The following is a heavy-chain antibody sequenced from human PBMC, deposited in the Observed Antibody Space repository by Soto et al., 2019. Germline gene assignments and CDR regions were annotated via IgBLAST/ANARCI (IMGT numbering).Heavy chain of an antibody. CDR3: ARSHYGGWAAWFDP. CDR2: INAGRQT. D-gene: IGHD3-10*01. V-gene: IGHV4-34*01. J-gene: IGHJ5*02. Sequence: QVQLQQWGAGLLKPSETLSLTCGVHGESLSGYYWTWIRQPPGRGLVWIGEINAGRQTNYNPSLKSRVTVSTDTSENHFSLNLTSVTAADTAIYYCARSHYGGWAAWFDPWGQGTLVTISS. CDR1: GESLSGYY.